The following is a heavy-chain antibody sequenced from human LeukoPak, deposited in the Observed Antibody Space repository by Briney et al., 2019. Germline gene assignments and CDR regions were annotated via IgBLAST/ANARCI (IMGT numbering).Heavy chain of an antibody. CDR2: ISYDGSNK. CDR3: ARDGKFAYYYYYYMDV. V-gene: IGHV3-30*04. CDR1: GFTFSSYA. J-gene: IGHJ6*03. Sequence: GGSLRLSCAASGFTFSSYAMHWVRQAPGKGLEWVAVISYDGSNKYYADSVKGRFTISRDNAKNSLYLQMNSLRAEDTAVYYCARDGKFAYYYYYYMDVWGKGTTVTVSS.